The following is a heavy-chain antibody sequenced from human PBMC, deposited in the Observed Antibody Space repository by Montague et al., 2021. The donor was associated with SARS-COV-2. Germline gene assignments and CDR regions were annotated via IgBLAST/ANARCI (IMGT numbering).Heavy chain of an antibody. CDR1: GGFISSSSYY. V-gene: IGHV4-39*01. CDR2: IYYRGST. D-gene: IGHD3-3*01. CDR3: VGLRVVISGHYPLHVDD. J-gene: IGHJ4*02. Sequence: SETLSLTCTVSGGFISSSSYYWAWIRQPPGKGLEWIGSIYYRGSTYYNPSLKSRVFISVDTSKNQLSLTLTSVTAADTAVYSCVGLRVVISGHYPLHVDDWGQGTLVTVSP.